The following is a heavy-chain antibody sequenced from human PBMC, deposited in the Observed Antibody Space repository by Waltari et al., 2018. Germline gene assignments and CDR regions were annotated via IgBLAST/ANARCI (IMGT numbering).Heavy chain of an antibody. J-gene: IGHJ6*03. CDR1: GFSFGTNP. V-gene: IGHV3-23*01. Sequence: EVQLLESGGDFVQPGGSVRLSCALSGFSFGTNPLNWVRPGPGKGVELLAFRRVDSEMVYNAASMAGRFSISRDDAQGTVQLRLTSRRGDDTAVYYCAKGGIVGTVGPYYVDIWGRGTSVIVSS. D-gene: IGHD2-21*01. CDR3: AKGGIVGTVGPYYVDI. CDR2: RRVDSEMV.